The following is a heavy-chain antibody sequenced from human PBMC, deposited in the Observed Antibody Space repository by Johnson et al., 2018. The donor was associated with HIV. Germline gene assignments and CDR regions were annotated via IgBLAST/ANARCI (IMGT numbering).Heavy chain of an antibody. J-gene: IGHJ3*02. V-gene: IGHV3-23*04. CDR2: ISGSGGST. CDR1: GVTFSSYA. Sequence: EVQLVESGGGLVQRGGSLRLSCAASGVTFSSYAMSWVRQAPGKGLEWVSAISGSGGSTYYADSVKGRFTISRDNSKNTLYLQMNSLRAEDTAVYYCAKDQLSEHLVLRSAFDIWGQGTKVTVSS. CDR3: AKDQLSEHLVLRSAFDI. D-gene: IGHD6-6*01.